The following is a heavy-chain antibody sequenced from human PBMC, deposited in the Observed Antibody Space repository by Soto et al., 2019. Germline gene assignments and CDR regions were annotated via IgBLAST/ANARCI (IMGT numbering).Heavy chain of an antibody. V-gene: IGHV3-48*01. CDR1: GFTVSSFS. J-gene: IGHJ4*02. CDR2: IRSSPSAI. CDR3: ARDTACAFDS. Sequence: EVQLMESGGGLVQPGGSLRLSCVASGFTVSSFSMNWVRQAPGKGLEWVSYIRSSPSAISYADSVKGRFTISRDNAKNSLYLQLNNLRGEDTAVYYYARDTACAFDSWGQGTLVSVSS.